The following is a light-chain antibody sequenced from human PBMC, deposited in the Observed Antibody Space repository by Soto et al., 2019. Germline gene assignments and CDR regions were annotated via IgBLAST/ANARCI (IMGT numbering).Light chain of an antibody. J-gene: IGKJ1*01. Sequence: EIVLTQSPGTLSLSPGERATLSCRASQSVGSTYLAWYQQKPGQAPRLLIFGASSRATGIPDRFSGSGSGTEFTLIISSLQSEDSAVYYCQQYNNWPRTFGQGTKVDIK. V-gene: IGKV3-20*01. CDR2: GAS. CDR1: QSVGSTY. CDR3: QQYNNWPRT.